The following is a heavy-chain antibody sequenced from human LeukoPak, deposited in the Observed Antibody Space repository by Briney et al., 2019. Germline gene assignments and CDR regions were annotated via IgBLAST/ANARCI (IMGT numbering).Heavy chain of an antibody. D-gene: IGHD1-14*01. V-gene: IGHV3-66*01. J-gene: IGHJ4*02. CDR1: GFIFRSNH. Sequence: GGSLRLTCAAFGFIFRSNHINWVRQAPGKGLEWVSITYSGDTTYYSDSVKGGFIISRDDSKNTMSLQMNDLRVEDTAVYYCAREMPDSRNLDSWGRGALVTVSS. CDR3: AREMPDSRNLDS. CDR2: TYSGDTT.